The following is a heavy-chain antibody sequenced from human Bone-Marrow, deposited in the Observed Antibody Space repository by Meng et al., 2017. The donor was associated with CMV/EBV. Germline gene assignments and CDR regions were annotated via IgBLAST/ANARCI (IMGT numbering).Heavy chain of an antibody. CDR1: GYTFTSYY. CDR3: ARERVEQQLVSGTEGMDV. V-gene: IGHV1-46*01. D-gene: IGHD6-13*01. Sequence: ASVMVSCKASGYTFTSYYMHWVRQAPGQGLEWMGIINSSGGSTSYAQKFQGRVTMTRDTSTSTVYMELSSLRSEDTAVYYCARERVEQQLVSGTEGMDVWGQGTTDTVSS. J-gene: IGHJ6*02. CDR2: INSSGGST.